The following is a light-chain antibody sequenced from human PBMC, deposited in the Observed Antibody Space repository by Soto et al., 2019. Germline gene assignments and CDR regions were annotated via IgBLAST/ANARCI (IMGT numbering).Light chain of an antibody. CDR3: QHYGSSPLT. CDR1: QSVPSRY. V-gene: IGKV3-20*01. CDR2: GAS. J-gene: IGKJ4*01. Sequence: EIVLTQSPGTLSLSPGERATLSCRASQSVPSRYLAWYQQKPGQAPKLLIYGASSRATGIPDRFSGSGSGTDFALTISRLEPEDFAVYYCQHYGSSPLTFGGGTKVEIK.